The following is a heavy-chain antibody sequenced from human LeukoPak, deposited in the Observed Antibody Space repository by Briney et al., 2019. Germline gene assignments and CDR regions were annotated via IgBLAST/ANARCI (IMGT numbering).Heavy chain of an antibody. D-gene: IGHD6-19*01. V-gene: IGHV3-21*05. CDR2: ISSSSRYI. CDR1: GFTFSSYS. J-gene: IGHJ6*02. Sequence: GGSLRLSCAASGFTFSSYSMNWVRQAPGKGLEWVSYISSSSRYIYYADSVKGRFTISRDNAKNSLYLQMNSLRAEDTAVYYCARDPVSKSVSIAVADAKGMDVWGQGTTVTVSS. CDR3: ARDPVSKSVSIAVADAKGMDV.